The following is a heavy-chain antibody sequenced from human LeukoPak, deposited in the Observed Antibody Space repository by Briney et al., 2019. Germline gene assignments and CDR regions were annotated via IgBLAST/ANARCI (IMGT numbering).Heavy chain of an antibody. Sequence: PGGSLRLSCAASGFTFSSYGMHWGRQAPGKGLEWVAFIRYDGSNKYYADSVKGRFTISRDNSKNTLYLQMNSLRAEDTAVYYCAKEAVAIFGVVIDYFDYWGQGTLVTVSS. D-gene: IGHD3-3*01. V-gene: IGHV3-30*02. CDR3: AKEAVAIFGVVIDYFDY. CDR1: GFTFSSYG. J-gene: IGHJ4*02. CDR2: IRYDGSNK.